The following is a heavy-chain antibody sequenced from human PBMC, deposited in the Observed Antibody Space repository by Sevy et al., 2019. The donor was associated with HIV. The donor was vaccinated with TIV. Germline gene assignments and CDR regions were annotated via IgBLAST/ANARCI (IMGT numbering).Heavy chain of an antibody. J-gene: IGHJ3*02. V-gene: IGHV3-7*03. D-gene: IGHD3-3*01. Sequence: GGSLRLSCAASGFSFTWYWMSWVRQTPEKGLEWVANIKQDGSDKNYVDSVKGRFTISRDNAKKSLYLQMNSLRAEDTAIYYCARDYEAFDIWGQGTMVTVSS. CDR1: GFSFTWYW. CDR2: IKQDGSDK. CDR3: ARDYEAFDI.